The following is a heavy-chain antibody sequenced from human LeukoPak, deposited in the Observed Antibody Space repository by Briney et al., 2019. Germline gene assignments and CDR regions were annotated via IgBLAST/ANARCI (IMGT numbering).Heavy chain of an antibody. V-gene: IGHV3-66*01. Sequence: GGSLRLSCAASGFTVSSNYMSWVRQAPGKGLEWVSVIYSGGSTYYADSVKGRFTISRDNSKNTLYLQMNSLRAEDTAVYYCARDTGWVLPFNYWGQGTLVTVSS. D-gene: IGHD1-26*01. CDR1: GFTVSSNY. CDR3: ARDTGWVLPFNY. CDR2: IYSGGST. J-gene: IGHJ4*02.